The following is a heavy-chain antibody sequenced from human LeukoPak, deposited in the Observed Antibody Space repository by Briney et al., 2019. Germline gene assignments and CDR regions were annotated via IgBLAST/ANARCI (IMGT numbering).Heavy chain of an antibody. Sequence: GGFLRLSCAASGLTFSDYYMTWIRQAPGKGLEWVSSISGSGTTTYSADSVRGRFTVSRDNAKNSVFLYMNSLRAEDTAVYYCAIQITMIVVVPYFDYWGQGTLVTVSS. J-gene: IGHJ4*02. CDR3: AIQITMIVVVPYFDY. CDR2: ISGSGTTT. V-gene: IGHV3-11*04. D-gene: IGHD3-22*01. CDR1: GLTFSDYY.